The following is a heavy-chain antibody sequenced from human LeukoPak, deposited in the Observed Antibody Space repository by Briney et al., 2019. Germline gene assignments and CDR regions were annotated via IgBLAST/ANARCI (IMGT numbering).Heavy chain of an antibody. D-gene: IGHD2-2*01. CDR2: INHSGST. CDR1: GGSFSGYY. V-gene: IGHV4-34*01. Sequence: PSETLSLTCAVYGGSFSGYYWSWIRQPPGKGLEWIGEINHSGSTNYNPSLKSRVTISVDTSKNQFSLKLSSVTAADMAVYYCARGENCSSTSCYLFDYWGQGTLATVSS. J-gene: IGHJ4*02. CDR3: ARGENCSSTSCYLFDY.